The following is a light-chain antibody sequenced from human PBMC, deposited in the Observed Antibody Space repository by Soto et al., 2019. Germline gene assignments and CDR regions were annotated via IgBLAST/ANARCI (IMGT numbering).Light chain of an antibody. J-gene: IGLJ2*01. V-gene: IGLV1-40*01. CDR2: ADS. CDR3: GTWDSSLSAVV. Sequence: QSVLTQPPSVSGAPGQRVTISCTGSTSNIGAGYDVHWYQQKDPRAAPKLLIYADSNRPSGAPDRFSASKSGTSASLAITGLQAEDEADYYCGTWDSSLSAVVFGGGTQLTVL. CDR1: TSNIGAGYD.